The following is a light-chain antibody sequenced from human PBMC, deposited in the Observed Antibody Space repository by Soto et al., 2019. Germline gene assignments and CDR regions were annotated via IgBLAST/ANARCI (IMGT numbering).Light chain of an antibody. V-gene: IGKV1-5*01. Sequence: DIQMTQSPSTLSASVGDRVIITCRASQSISSWLAWYQQKSGKAPKLLIYDASSLESGVPLRFRGSGSGTEFTLTISSLQPDDFATYYCQQYNNYPWTFGQGNKVDIK. CDR3: QQYNNYPWT. CDR2: DAS. J-gene: IGKJ1*01. CDR1: QSISSW.